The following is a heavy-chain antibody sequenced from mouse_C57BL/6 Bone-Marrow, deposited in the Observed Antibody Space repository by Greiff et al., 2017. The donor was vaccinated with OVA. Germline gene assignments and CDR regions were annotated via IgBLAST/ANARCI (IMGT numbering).Heavy chain of an antibody. V-gene: IGHV5-16*01. J-gene: IGHJ1*03. Sequence: DVKLVESEGGLVQPGSSMKLSCTASGFTFSDYYMAWVRQVPEQGLEWVANINSDGSSTYYLDSLKSRFIISRDTAKNILYLQLGSRESDDTATYYCAREVWYWYVDVSGTGTTVTVSS. CDR3: AREVWYWYVDV. CDR1: GFTFSDYY. CDR2: INSDGSST.